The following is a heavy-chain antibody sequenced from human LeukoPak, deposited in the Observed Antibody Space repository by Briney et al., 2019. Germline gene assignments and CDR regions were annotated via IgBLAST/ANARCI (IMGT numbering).Heavy chain of an antibody. CDR3: ASPRPGEDHYGSSHSYFDL. CDR1: GFTFSDYY. D-gene: IGHD3-10*01. J-gene: IGHJ2*01. Sequence: PGGSLRLSCTASGFTFSDYYMSWIRQAPGKGLEWVSYISSSSSYTNYADSVKGRFTISRDNAKNSLYLQMNSLRAEDTAVYYCASPRPGEDHYGSSHSYFDLWGRGTLVTVSS. V-gene: IGHV3-11*03. CDR2: ISSSSSYT.